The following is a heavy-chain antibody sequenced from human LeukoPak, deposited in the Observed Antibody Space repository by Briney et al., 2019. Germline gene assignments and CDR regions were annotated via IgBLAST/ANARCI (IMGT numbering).Heavy chain of an antibody. CDR1: RDSVSSNSTA. D-gene: IGHD2-15*01. CDR3: ARDPGYCSGGSCYRPSNAFDI. V-gene: IGHV6-1*01. J-gene: IGHJ3*02. CDR2: TYYRSKWYN. Sequence: SQTLSLTCAISRDSVSSNSTAWNWTRHSPSRGLEWLGRTYYRSKWYNDYAVSVKSRITINPETSKNQCCLQLNSVTPEDTAVYYCARDPGYCSGGSCYRPSNAFDIWGQGTMVTVSS.